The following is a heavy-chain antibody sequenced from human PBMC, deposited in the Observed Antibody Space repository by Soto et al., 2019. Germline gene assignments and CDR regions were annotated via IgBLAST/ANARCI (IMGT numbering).Heavy chain of an antibody. V-gene: IGHV4-34*01. CDR3: ARDVDTAMALDY. Sequence: QVQLQQWGAGLLKPSETLSLTCAVYGGSFSGHYWSWIRQPPGKGLEWIGEINHSGSTNYNPSLKSRVTISVDTSKNQFSLKLSSVTAADTAVYYCARDVDTAMALDYWGQGTLVTVSS. J-gene: IGHJ4*02. D-gene: IGHD5-18*01. CDR1: GGSFSGHY. CDR2: INHSGST.